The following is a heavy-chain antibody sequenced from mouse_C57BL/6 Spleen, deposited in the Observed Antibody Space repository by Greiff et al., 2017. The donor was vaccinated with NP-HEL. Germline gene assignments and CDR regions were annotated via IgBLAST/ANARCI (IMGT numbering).Heavy chain of an antibody. CDR2: IRSKSNNYAT. CDR3: VRHGYYFDY. D-gene: IGHD2-2*01. V-gene: IGHV10-1*01. CDR1: GFSFNTYA. Sequence: EVQGVESGGGLVQPKGSLKLSCAASGFSFNTYAMNWVRQAPGKGLEWVARIRSKSNNYATYYADSVKDRFTISRDDSESMLYLQMNNLKTEDTAMYYVVRHGYYFDYWGQGTTLTVSS. J-gene: IGHJ2*01.